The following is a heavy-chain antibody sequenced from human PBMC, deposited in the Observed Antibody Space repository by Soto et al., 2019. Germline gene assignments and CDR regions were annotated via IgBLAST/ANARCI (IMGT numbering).Heavy chain of an antibody. Sequence: GGSLRLSCAASGFTFTSYAMSWVRQAPGRGLEWVSGISGSGGSTFYADSVRGRFTISRDNSKSTLYLQMNSLRAEDTAVYYCAKSYRVLGMLCRFDSWGQGTLVTVSS. CDR2: ISGSGGST. J-gene: IGHJ4*02. CDR1: GFTFTSYA. D-gene: IGHD2-8*01. CDR3: AKSYRVLGMLCRFDS. V-gene: IGHV3-23*01.